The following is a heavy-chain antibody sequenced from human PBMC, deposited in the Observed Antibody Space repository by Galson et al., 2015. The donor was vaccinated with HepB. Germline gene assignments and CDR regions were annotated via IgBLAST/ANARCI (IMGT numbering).Heavy chain of an antibody. V-gene: IGHV3-23*01. CDR1: GFTFSTYA. CDR2: ISDSGSST. CDR3: AKVLDSRSYYPPDY. Sequence: SLRLSCAASGFTFSTYAMTWVRQAPGKGLEWVSAISDSGSSTYYADSVKGRFTISTDNSKNTLYLQMNSLRAEDTAIYYCAKVLDSRSYYPPDYWGQGALVTVSS. J-gene: IGHJ4*02. D-gene: IGHD3-10*01.